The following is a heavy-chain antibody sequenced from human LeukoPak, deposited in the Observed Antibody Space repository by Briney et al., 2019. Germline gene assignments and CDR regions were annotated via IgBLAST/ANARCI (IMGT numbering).Heavy chain of an antibody. D-gene: IGHD3-22*01. CDR2: ISSSSSMI. CDR1: GFTFSSYS. V-gene: IGHV3-48*01. J-gene: IGHJ3*02. CDR3: ASAYDSSGYYWNAFDI. Sequence: AGGSLRLSCAASGFTFSSYSMNWVRQAPGKGLEWVSYISSSSSMIYYADSVKGRFTISRDNAKNTLYLQMNSLRAEDTAVYYCASAYDSSGYYWNAFDIWGQGTMVTVSS.